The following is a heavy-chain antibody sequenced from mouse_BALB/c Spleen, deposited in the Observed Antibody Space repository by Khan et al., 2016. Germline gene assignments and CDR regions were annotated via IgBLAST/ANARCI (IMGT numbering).Heavy chain of an antibody. V-gene: IGHV1-9*01. CDR3: ARAWYSMDY. Sequence: QVQLKQSGAELMKPGASVKISCKATGYTFSNYWIEWVKQRPGHCLEWIGDILPGSGYSNSNENFKGKATFTADASSNTAYMQLISLTSEDSAVYFCARAWYSMDYWGQGTSVTVSS. CDR2: ILPGSGYS. J-gene: IGHJ4*01. CDR1: GYTFSNYW.